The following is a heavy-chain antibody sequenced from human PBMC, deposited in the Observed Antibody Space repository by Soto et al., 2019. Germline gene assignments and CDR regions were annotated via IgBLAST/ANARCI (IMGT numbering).Heavy chain of an antibody. D-gene: IGHD3-10*01. CDR3: AGVRGGVYYYYGMDV. CDR2: IYYSGST. J-gene: IGHJ6*02. V-gene: IGHV4-39*01. Sequence: QLQLQESGPGLVKPSETLSLTCTVSGGSISSSSYYGGWIRQPPGKGLEWIGSIYYSGSTYYNPSLKSRVTISVDTSKNQFSLKLSSVTAADTAVYYCAGVRGGVYYYYGMDVWGQGTTVTVSS. CDR1: GGSISSSSYY.